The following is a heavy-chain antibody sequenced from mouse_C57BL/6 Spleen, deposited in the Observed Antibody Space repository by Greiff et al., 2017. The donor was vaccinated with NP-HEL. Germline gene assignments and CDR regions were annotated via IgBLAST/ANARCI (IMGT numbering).Heavy chain of an antibody. V-gene: IGHV1-72*01. CDR2: IDPNSGGT. CDR3: ARRGPYDYDRAWFAY. Sequence: QVHVKQPGAELVKPGASVKLSCKASGYTFTSYWMHWVKQRPGRGLEWIGRIDPNSGGTKYNEKFKSKATLTVDKPSSTAYMQLSSLTSEDSAVYYCARRGPYDYDRAWFAYWGQGTLVTVSA. CDR1: GYTFTSYW. D-gene: IGHD2-4*01. J-gene: IGHJ3*01.